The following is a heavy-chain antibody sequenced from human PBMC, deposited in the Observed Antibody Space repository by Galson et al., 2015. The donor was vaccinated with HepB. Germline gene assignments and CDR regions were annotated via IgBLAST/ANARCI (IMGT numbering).Heavy chain of an antibody. CDR3: AKYWRGLYGATGY. V-gene: IGHV3-23*01. Sequence: SLRLSCAASGFTFSSNAMSWVRQAPGKGLEWVSAISCIGGSTYYADSVKGRFTISRDNSKNTLYLQMNSLRAEDTAVYYCAKYWRGLYGATGYWGQGTLVTVSS. CDR1: GFTFSSNA. J-gene: IGHJ4*02. CDR2: ISCIGGST. D-gene: IGHD3-3*01.